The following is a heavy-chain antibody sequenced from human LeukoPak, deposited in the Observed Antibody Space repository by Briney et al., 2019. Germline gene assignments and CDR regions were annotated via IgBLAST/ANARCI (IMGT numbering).Heavy chain of an antibody. CDR2: ISYDGSNK. CDR1: GFTFSSYA. D-gene: IGHD6-13*01. Sequence: PGGSLRLSCAASGFTFSSYAMHWVRQAPGKGLEWVAVISYDGSNKYYAEAVKGRFTISRDNSKNSLYLQMNSLRAEDTAVYYCARSYSSTPQYYYYYYMDVWGKGTTVTVSS. V-gene: IGHV3-30-3*01. J-gene: IGHJ6*03. CDR3: ARSYSSTPQYYYYYYMDV.